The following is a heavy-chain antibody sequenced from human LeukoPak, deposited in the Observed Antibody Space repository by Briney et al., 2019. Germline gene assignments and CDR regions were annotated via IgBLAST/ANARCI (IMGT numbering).Heavy chain of an antibody. V-gene: IGHV3-48*01. CDR2: ISSSSSTI. CDR3: ARDLQPWIQLWLSKFDAFDI. Sequence: GGSLRLSCAASGFTFSSYSMNWVRQDPGKGLEWVSYISSSSSTIYYADSVKGRFTISRDNAKNSLYLQMNSLRAEDTAVYYCARDLQPWIQLWLSKFDAFDIWGQGTMVTVSS. D-gene: IGHD5-18*01. CDR1: GFTFSSYS. J-gene: IGHJ3*02.